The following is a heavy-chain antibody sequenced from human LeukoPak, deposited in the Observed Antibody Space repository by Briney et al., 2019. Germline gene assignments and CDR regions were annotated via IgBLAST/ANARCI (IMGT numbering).Heavy chain of an antibody. CDR1: GGTFSSYA. CDR3: AILPLKTVTTLDY. J-gene: IGHJ4*02. Sequence: ASVKVSCRASGGTFSSYAISWVRQAPGQGLEWMGWINPNSGGTNYAQKFQGRVTMTRDTSISTAYMELSRLRFDDTAVYYCAILPLKTVTTLDYWGQGTLVTVSS. CDR2: INPNSGGT. D-gene: IGHD4-11*01. V-gene: IGHV1-2*02.